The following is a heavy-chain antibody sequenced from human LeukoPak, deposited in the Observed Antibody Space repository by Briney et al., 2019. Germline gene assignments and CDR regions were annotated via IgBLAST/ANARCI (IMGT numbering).Heavy chain of an antibody. CDR3: ARGITMVRGVLQYYFDY. CDR1: GYTFTGYY. J-gene: IGHJ4*02. CDR2: IIPILGIA. D-gene: IGHD3-10*01. Sequence: SVKVSCKASGYTFTGYYMHWVRQAPGQGLEWMGRIIPILGIANYAQKFQGRVTITADKSTSTAYMELSSLRSEDTAVYYCARGITMVRGVLQYYFDYWGQGTLVTVSS. V-gene: IGHV1-69*04.